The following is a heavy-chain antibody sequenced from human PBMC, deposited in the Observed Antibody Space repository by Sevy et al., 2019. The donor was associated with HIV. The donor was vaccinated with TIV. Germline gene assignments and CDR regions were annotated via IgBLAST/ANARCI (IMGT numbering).Heavy chain of an antibody. CDR2: IKEDGSEK. CDR1: GFSFSSFW. J-gene: IGHJ4*02. Sequence: GGSLRLSCAASGFSFSSFWMSWVRQSPGKGLERVANIKEDGSEKYYVDSVKGRFTISRDNAKNSLYLQMNSLRAEDTAVYYCAREGQWSHPGDYWGQGTLVTVSS. V-gene: IGHV3-7*01. CDR3: AREGQWSHPGDY. D-gene: IGHD2-15*01.